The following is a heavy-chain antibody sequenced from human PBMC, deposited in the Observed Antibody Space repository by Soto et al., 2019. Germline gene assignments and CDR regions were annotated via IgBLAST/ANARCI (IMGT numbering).Heavy chain of an antibody. V-gene: IGHV6-1*01. Sequence: SQTLSLTCAISGDSVSNNRAAWNWIRQSPSRGLEWLGRTYYRTRWYHDYAISVRGRMTVDPDTSKNQFSLQPNSVIPEDTAIYYCARGGFGGDVSKFEYWGQGILVTVSS. CDR3: ARGGFGGDVSKFEY. CDR2: TYYRTRWYH. D-gene: IGHD2-21*02. CDR1: GDSVSNNRAA. J-gene: IGHJ4*02.